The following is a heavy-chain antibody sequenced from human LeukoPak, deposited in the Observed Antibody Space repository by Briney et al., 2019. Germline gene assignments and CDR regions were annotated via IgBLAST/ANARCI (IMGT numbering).Heavy chain of an antibody. CDR2: IYYSGNT. CDR1: GGSISSSRYY. D-gene: IGHD7-27*01. CDR3: ARFVTGDGAFDI. Sequence: PSETLSLTCTVSGGSISSSRYYSGWIRQPPGKGLEWIGSIYYSGNTYYNPSLRGRVTISVDTSKNQFSLNLSSVTAADTAVYYCARFVTGDGAFDIWGQGTMVTVSP. V-gene: IGHV4-39*01. J-gene: IGHJ3*02.